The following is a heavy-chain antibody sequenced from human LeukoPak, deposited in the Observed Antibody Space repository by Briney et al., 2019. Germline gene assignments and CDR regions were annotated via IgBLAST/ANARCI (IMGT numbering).Heavy chain of an antibody. Sequence: ASVKVSCKASGYTFTSYYMHWVRQAPGQGLEWMGWINPNSGGTNYAQKFQGRVTMTRDTSISTAYMELSRLRSDDTAVYYCARDNDDFWSGYYTTFDYWGQGTLVTVSS. V-gene: IGHV1-2*02. D-gene: IGHD3-3*01. J-gene: IGHJ4*02. CDR1: GYTFTSYY. CDR3: ARDNDDFWSGYYTTFDY. CDR2: INPNSGGT.